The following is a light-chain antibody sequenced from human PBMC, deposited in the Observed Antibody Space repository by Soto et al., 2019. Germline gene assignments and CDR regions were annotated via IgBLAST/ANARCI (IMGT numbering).Light chain of an antibody. J-gene: IGLJ2*01. CDR2: EVS. V-gene: IGLV2-8*01. Sequence: QSVLTQPPSASGSPGQSVTISCTGTSSDVGVYNYVSWYQQHPGKAPKLMIYEVSKRPSGVPDRFSGSKSGNTASLTVSGLQAEDEADYYCSSYAGSKTLFGGGTKLTVL. CDR3: SSYAGSKTL. CDR1: SSDVGVYNY.